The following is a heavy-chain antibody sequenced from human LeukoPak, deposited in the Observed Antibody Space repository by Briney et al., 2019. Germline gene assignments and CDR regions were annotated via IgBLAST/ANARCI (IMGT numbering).Heavy chain of an antibody. CDR2: IYYSGST. CDR1: GGSISSSSYY. D-gene: IGHD4-17*01. J-gene: IGHJ3*02. Sequence: SETQSLTCTVSGGSISSSSYYWGWIRQPPGKGLEWIGSIYYSGSTYYNPSLKSRVTISVDTSKNQFSLKLSSVTAADTAVYYCANVGPYGDYVDDAFDIWGQGTMVTVSS. V-gene: IGHV4-39*07. CDR3: ANVGPYGDYVDDAFDI.